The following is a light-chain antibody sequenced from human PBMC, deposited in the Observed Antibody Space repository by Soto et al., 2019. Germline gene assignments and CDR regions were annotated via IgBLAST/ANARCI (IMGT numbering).Light chain of an antibody. CDR2: EVT. V-gene: IGLV2-8*01. CDR1: SGDIGGYDY. J-gene: IGLJ1*01. Sequence: QSALTQPPSASGSPGQSVTISCTGTSGDIGGYDYVSWYQQHPGKAPKLMIYEVTKRPLGVPDRFSGSKSGNTASLTVSGLQAEDEADYYCSSYAGSNNPYVFGTGTKVP. CDR3: SSYAGSNNPYV.